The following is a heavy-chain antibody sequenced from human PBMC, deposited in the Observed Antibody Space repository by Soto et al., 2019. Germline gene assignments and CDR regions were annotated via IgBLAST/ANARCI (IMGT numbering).Heavy chain of an antibody. J-gene: IGHJ6*02. D-gene: IGHD6-13*01. Sequence: GGSLRLSCAASGFTFSSYGMHWVRQAPGKGLEWVAVIWYDGSNKYYADSVKGRFTNSRDNSKNTRYLQMNSLRAEDTAVYYCARDGGQAGYSSSWPRSNGMDVWGQGTTVTVSS. CDR2: IWYDGSNK. V-gene: IGHV3-33*01. CDR3: ARDGGQAGYSSSWPRSNGMDV. CDR1: GFTFSSYG.